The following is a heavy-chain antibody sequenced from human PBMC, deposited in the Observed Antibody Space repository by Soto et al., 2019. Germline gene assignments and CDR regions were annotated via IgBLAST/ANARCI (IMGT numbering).Heavy chain of an antibody. CDR3: ARGRAYYYDSSGYSVDY. V-gene: IGHV4-31*03. D-gene: IGHD3-22*01. CDR2: IYYSGST. J-gene: IGHJ4*02. Sequence: TLSLTCTVSGGSISSGGYYWSWIRQHPGKGLEWIGYIYYSGSTYYNPSLKSRVTISVDTSKNQFSLKLSSVTAADTAVYYCARGRAYYYDSSGYSVDYWGQGTLVTVSA. CDR1: GGSISSGGYY.